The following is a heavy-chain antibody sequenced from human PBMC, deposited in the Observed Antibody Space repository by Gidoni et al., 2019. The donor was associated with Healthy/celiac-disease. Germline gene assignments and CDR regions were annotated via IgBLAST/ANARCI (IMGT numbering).Heavy chain of an antibody. CDR3: AREGRRSSGFKGYYYYMDV. CDR2: IWYDGSNK. D-gene: IGHD6-19*01. CDR1: GFTFRSYG. V-gene: IGHV3-33*01. J-gene: IGHJ6*03. Sequence: VQLVESGGGVVQPGRSLRLSCAASGFTFRSYGMHWVRQAPGKGLEWVAVIWYDGSNKYYADSVKGRFTISRDNSKNTLYLQMNSLRAEDTAVYYCAREGRRSSGFKGYYYYMDVWGKGTTVTVSS.